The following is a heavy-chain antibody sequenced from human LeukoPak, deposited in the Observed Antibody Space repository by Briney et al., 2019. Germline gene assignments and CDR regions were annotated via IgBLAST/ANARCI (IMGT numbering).Heavy chain of an antibody. Sequence: GGSLRLSCAASGFTFSSYSMNWVRQAPGKGLEWVSYISSSSSTIYYADSVKGRFTISRDNAKNSLYLQMNSLRAEDTAVYYCARDRDYDFWSVPFDYWGQGTLVTVSS. CDR3: ARDRDYDFWSVPFDY. CDR1: GFTFSSYS. D-gene: IGHD3-3*01. J-gene: IGHJ4*02. CDR2: ISSSSSTI. V-gene: IGHV3-48*01.